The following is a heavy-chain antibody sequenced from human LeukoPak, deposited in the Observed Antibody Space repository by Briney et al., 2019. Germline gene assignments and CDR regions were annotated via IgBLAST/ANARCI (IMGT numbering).Heavy chain of an antibody. V-gene: IGHV3-7*03. D-gene: IGHD6-19*01. CDR2: IKQDGSEK. Sequence: GWSLRLSCAASGFTFRNYWMTWVRQAPGKGLEWVANIKQDGSEKNYVDSVKGRFTISRDNAKNSLFLQMNSLRAEDAAVYYCARHSNGWSEGTYWGQGTLVTVTS. CDR1: GFTFRNYW. J-gene: IGHJ4*02. CDR3: ARHSNGWSEGTY.